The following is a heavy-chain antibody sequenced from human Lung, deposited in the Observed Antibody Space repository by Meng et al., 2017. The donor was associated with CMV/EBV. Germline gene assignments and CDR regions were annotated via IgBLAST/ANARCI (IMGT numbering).Heavy chain of an antibody. J-gene: IGHJ4*02. CDR1: GYTFSGYY. D-gene: IGHD1-26*01. Sequence: ASVXVSCKALGYTFSGYYIHWVRQAPGQGLEWMGWINPNSGDTYFTQKFQDSVTVTRDTSISTVYMELRRLRSGDTAMYYCARSRVGGRGGVFDYSGQGTMVTVSS. CDR3: ARSRVGGRGGVFDY. V-gene: IGHV1-2*02. CDR2: INPNSGDT.